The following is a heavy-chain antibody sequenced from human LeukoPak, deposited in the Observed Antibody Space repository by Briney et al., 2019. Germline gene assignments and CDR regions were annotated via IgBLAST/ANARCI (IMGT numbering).Heavy chain of an antibody. J-gene: IGHJ3*02. CDR3: ARVVARPRAFDI. CDR2: IYYSGST. D-gene: IGHD2-15*01. V-gene: IGHV4-61*08. CDR1: GGSISSGGYY. Sequence: SQTLSLTCTVSGGSISSGGYYWSWIRQPPGKVLEWIGYIYYSGSTNYNPSLKSRVTISVDTSKNQFSLKLSSVTAADTAVYYCARVVARPRAFDIWGQGTMVTVSS.